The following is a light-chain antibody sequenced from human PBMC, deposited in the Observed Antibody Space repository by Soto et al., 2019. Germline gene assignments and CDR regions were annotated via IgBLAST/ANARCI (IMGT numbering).Light chain of an antibody. CDR2: DNN. J-gene: IGLJ1*01. CDR3: GTWDSSVSTCV. V-gene: IGLV1-51*01. Sequence: QSVLTQPPSVSAAPGQKVTISCSGSTSNIGNDYVSWFQQLPGTVPKLLIYDNNKRPSGIPDRFSGSKSGTSATLGITGLQSGDEADYYCGTWDSSVSTCVFGTGTKDT. CDR1: TSNIGNDY.